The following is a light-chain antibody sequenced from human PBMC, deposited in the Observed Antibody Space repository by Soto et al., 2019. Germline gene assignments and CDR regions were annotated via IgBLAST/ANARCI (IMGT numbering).Light chain of an antibody. CDR2: DAS. CDR1: QDISNY. Sequence: DIQMTQSPSSLSASVGDRVTITCQASQDISNYLNWYQQKPGKAPKLLIYDASNLETGVPSRFSGSGSGTDFTFTISSLQPEDIATYYCQHYDTLPLTFGPGTKVDIK. J-gene: IGKJ3*01. V-gene: IGKV1-33*01. CDR3: QHYDTLPLT.